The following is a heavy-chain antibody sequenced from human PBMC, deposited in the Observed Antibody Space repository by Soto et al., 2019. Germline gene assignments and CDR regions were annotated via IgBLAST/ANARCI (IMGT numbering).Heavy chain of an antibody. V-gene: IGHV3-23*01. D-gene: IGHD6-6*01. CDR1: GFTFSSYA. Sequence: GSLRLSCAASGFTFSSYAMSWVRQAPGKGLEWVSAISGSGGSTYYADSVKGRFTISRDNSKNTLYLKMNSLRAEDTAVYYCAKAVGSSLIFDYWGQGTLVTVSS. J-gene: IGHJ4*02. CDR3: AKAVGSSLIFDY. CDR2: ISGSGGST.